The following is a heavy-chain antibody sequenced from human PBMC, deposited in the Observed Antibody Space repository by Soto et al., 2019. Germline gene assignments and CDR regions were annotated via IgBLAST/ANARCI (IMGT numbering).Heavy chain of an antibody. D-gene: IGHD1-1*01. CDR3: ARPRNRQYYYYYYMDV. CDR1: GFTFSSYG. J-gene: IGHJ6*03. Sequence: LRLSCAASGFTFSSYGMHWVRQAPGKGLEWVAVIWYDGSNKYYADSVKGRFTISRDNSKNTLYLQMNSLRAEDTAVYYCARPRNRQYYYYYYMDVWGKGTTVTVSS. V-gene: IGHV3-33*01. CDR2: IWYDGSNK.